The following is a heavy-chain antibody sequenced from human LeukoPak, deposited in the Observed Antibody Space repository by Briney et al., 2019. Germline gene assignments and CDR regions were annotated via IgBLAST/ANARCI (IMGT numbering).Heavy chain of an antibody. CDR1: GFTFSSHA. V-gene: IGHV3-23*01. CDR2: ISDGGGTT. CDR3: AKGAGYCSTTGCPGGAFDI. J-gene: IGHJ3*02. D-gene: IGHD2-2*03. Sequence: GGSLRLSCAASGFTFSSHAMSWVRQAPGKGLEWVSAISDGGGTTFYADSVKGRFTISRDNSKNTLYLQMNSLRVEDTAVYYCAKGAGYCSTTGCPGGAFDIWGQGTMVTVSS.